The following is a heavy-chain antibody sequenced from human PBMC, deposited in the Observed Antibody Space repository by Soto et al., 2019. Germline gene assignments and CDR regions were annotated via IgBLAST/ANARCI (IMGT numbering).Heavy chain of an antibody. CDR3: EKPVDYYDFRGPAY. D-gene: IGHD3-16*01. CDR2: IYSGGST. J-gene: IGHJ4*02. Sequence: GGSLRLSCAASGFTVSSNYMSWVRQAPGKGHEWVSVIYSGGSTYYADSVKGRFTISRDNSKNTLYLQMNSLRAEDTAVYYCEKPVDYYDFRGPAYWGQRTL. V-gene: IGHV3-53*01. CDR1: GFTVSSNY.